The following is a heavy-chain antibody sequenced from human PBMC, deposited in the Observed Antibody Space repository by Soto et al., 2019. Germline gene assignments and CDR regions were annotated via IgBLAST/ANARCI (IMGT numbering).Heavy chain of an antibody. Sequence: KPSETLSLTCDVSDESVTSPGNYWNWIRQRPDTGLEWIGYISSGGSPFYNPSLKSRLSISLDTSKNVISLTLRSVTAADTAIYYCTLNHCAGGGCYDRDYWGRGTRVTVSS. V-gene: IGHV4-31*11. CDR3: TLNHCAGGGCYDRDY. J-gene: IGHJ1*01. CDR1: DESVTSPGNY. D-gene: IGHD2-15*01. CDR2: ISSGGSP.